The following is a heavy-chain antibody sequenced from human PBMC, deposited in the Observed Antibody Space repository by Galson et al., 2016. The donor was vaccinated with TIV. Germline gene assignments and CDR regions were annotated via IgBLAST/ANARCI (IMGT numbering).Heavy chain of an antibody. CDR3: AVWANTYYFAL. Sequence: SVKVSCKASGYTFINYYMHWVRQAPGQGLEWVGVLDPSGGGTTYAQKFQGRVTMTRYTSTNTVYMELSSLTSDDTAVFYCAVWANTYYFALWGQGTLITVSS. J-gene: IGHJ4*02. CDR2: LDPSGGGT. D-gene: IGHD2-8*01. V-gene: IGHV1-46*01. CDR1: GYTFINYY.